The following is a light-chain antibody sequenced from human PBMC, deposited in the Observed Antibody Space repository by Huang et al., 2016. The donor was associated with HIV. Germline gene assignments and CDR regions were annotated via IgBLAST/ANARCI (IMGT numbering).Light chain of an antibody. Sequence: IKLTQSQSSLSASVGARVTITCRASQSISSYLNWYQQEPLKAPKLLIYAASTLQSGVPSRFSCRGSGTDYTLTISNLQPEDSATYFCQQSYSIPRTFGPGTKVEI. CDR2: AAS. CDR3: QQSYSIPRT. V-gene: IGKV1-39*01. J-gene: IGKJ1*01. CDR1: QSISSY.